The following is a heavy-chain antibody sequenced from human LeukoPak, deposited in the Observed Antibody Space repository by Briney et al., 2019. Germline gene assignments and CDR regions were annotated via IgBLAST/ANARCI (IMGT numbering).Heavy chain of an antibody. CDR2: INHSGSP. CDR3: ARVGIDSSAPSALDY. CDR1: GGSFSGYY. J-gene: IGHJ4*02. D-gene: IGHD3-22*01. V-gene: IGHV4-34*01. Sequence: KPSETLSLTCAVYGGSFSGYYWSWIRQPPGKGLEWIGEINHSGSPTYNPSLKSRVAISVDTSKNQFSLKLSSVTAADTAVYYCARVGIDSSAPSALDYWGQGTLVAVSS.